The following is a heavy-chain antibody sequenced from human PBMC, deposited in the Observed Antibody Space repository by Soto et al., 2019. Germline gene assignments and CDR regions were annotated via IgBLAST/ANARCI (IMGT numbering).Heavy chain of an antibody. CDR3: ASETYYDILTGYRVYYYMDV. J-gene: IGHJ6*03. D-gene: IGHD3-9*01. CDR2: IYSGGST. V-gene: IGHV3-66*01. Sequence: GGSLRLSCAASGFTVSSNYMSWVRQAPGKGLEWVSVIYSGGSTYYADSVKGRFTISRDNSKNTLYLQMNSLRAEDTAVYYCASETYYDILTGYRVYYYMDVWGKGTTVTVSS. CDR1: GFTVSSNY.